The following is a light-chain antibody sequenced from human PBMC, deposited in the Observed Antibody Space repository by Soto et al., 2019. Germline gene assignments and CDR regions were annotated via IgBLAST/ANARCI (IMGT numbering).Light chain of an antibody. CDR2: DVS. Sequence: QSALTQPASVSGSPGQSITISCTGTSSDLGDHNYVSWSQQHPGKAPKLIIYDVSDRPSGVSNRFSGSKSGNTASLTISRLQAEDEADYYCRSYSTSSTLYVFGTGTKLTVL. V-gene: IGLV2-14*01. J-gene: IGLJ1*01. CDR1: SSDLGDHNY. CDR3: RSYSTSSTLYV.